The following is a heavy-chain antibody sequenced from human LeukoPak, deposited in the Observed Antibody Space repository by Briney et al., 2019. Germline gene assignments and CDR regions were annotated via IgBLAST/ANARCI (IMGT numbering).Heavy chain of an antibody. D-gene: IGHD4-11*01. CDR3: VRGPIVTTTYYFDY. J-gene: IGHJ4*02. CDR2: INPSGGAT. V-gene: IGHV1-46*03. Sequence: ASVKVSCKASGYTFTSYYMHWVRQVPGEGLEWMGIINPSGGATTYAQKFQGRATMTRDTSTSTVYVELSSLRSEDTAVYYCVRGPIVTTTYYFDYWGQGTLLTVSS. CDR1: GYTFTSYY.